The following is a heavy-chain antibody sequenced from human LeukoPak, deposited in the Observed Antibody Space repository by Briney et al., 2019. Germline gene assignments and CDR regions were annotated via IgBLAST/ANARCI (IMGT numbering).Heavy chain of an antibody. CDR1: GFTFSSYA. Sequence: GGSLRLPCAASGFTFSSYAMSWVRQAPGKGLEWVSAISGSGGSTYYADSVKGRFTISRDNSKNTLYLQMNSLRAEDTAVYYCAKGAVGATNRFLSFDYWGQGTLVTVSS. CDR2: ISGSGGST. D-gene: IGHD1-26*01. CDR3: AKGAVGATNRFLSFDY. V-gene: IGHV3-23*01. J-gene: IGHJ4*02.